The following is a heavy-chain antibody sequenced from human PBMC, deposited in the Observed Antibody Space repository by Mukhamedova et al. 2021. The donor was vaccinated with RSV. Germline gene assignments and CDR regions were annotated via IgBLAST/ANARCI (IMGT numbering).Heavy chain of an antibody. J-gene: IGHJ4*02. CDR2: ISGSGGST. D-gene: IGHD6-19*01. Sequence: WVRQAPGKGLEWVSAISGSGGSTYYADSVKGRFTISRDNSKNTLYLQMNSLRAEDTAVYYCAKDLFIAVAGVGVYWGQGTLVTV. V-gene: IGHV3-23*01. CDR3: AKDLFIAVAGVGVY.